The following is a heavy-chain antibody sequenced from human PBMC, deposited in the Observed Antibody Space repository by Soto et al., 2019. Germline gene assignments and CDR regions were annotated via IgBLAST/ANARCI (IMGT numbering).Heavy chain of an antibody. CDR3: ARHGTDFWSGWSHYYYYGMDV. Sequence: PGESLKISCKGSGYSFTSYWISWVRQMPGKGLEWMGRIDPSDSYTNYSPYFQGHVTISADKSISTAYLQWSSLKASDTAMYYCARHGTDFWSGWSHYYYYGMDVWGQGTTVTVSS. J-gene: IGHJ6*02. V-gene: IGHV5-10-1*01. CDR1: GYSFTSYW. CDR2: IDPSDSYT. D-gene: IGHD3-3*01.